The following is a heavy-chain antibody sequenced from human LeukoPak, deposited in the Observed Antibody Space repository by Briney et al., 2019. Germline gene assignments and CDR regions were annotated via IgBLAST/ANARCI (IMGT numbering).Heavy chain of an antibody. CDR1: GYTFTSYD. CDR2: MNPNSGNT. V-gene: IGHV1-8*01. D-gene: IGHD6-19*01. CDR3: ASFGATSGWFRTLSFDY. J-gene: IGHJ4*02. Sequence: ASVKVSCKASGYTFTSYDINWVRQAIGQGLEWMGWMNPNSGNTGYAQKFQGRVTMTRNTSISTAYMELSSLRSEDTAVYYCASFGATSGWFRTLSFDYWGQGTLVTVSS.